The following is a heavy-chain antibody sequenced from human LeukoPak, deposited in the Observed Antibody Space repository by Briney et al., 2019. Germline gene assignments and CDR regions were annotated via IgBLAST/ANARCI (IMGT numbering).Heavy chain of an antibody. CDR1: SGSITRGGYY. D-gene: IGHD4-11*01. CDR2: IYYSGST. J-gene: IGHJ6*03. CDR3: ARAPKGMTTVRYYYYYYMDV. V-gene: IGHV4-31*03. Sequence: SETLSLTCTVSSGSITRGGYYWHWIRQHPGKDLEWIGYIYYSGSTFYNPSLKRRVTMSVDTSKYQFYLKLSSVTAADTAVYYCARAPKGMTTVRYYYYYYMDVWGKGTTVTVSS.